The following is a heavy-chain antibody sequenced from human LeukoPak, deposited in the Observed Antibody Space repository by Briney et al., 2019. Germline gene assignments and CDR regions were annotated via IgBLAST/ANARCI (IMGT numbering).Heavy chain of an antibody. V-gene: IGHV3-30*03. CDR3: AREGPGVLTDY. Sequence: GGSLRLSCAASGFSFSNYGMHWVRQAPGKGLEWVAVISYDGSNKYYADSVKGRFTISRDNSKNTLYLQMNSLRAEDTAVYYCAREGPGVLTDYWGQGTLVTVSS. J-gene: IGHJ4*02. CDR2: ISYDGSNK. D-gene: IGHD1-1*01. CDR1: GFSFSNYG.